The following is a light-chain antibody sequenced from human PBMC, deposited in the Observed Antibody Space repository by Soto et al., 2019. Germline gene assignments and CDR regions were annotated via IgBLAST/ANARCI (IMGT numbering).Light chain of an antibody. J-gene: IGLJ1*01. V-gene: IGLV1-44*01. CDR2: SNS. Sequence: QSALTQPPSASGTPGQRVTISCSGSRSNIGSNSVSWYQQLPGTPPKLLIYSNSQRPSGVPDRFSGSKSGTSASLAISGLHSDDEADHYCAAWDDSLKAFVLGTGTKVTVL. CDR3: AAWDDSLKAFV. CDR1: RSNIGSNS.